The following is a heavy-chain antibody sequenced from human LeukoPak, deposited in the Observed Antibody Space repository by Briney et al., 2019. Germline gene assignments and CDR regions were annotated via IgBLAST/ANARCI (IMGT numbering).Heavy chain of an antibody. CDR2: VRASGSNT. D-gene: IGHD3-10*01. J-gene: IGHJ4*02. CDR3: AKGSVGFGGLFDY. V-gene: IGHV3-23*01. CDR1: GFTFSSYD. Sequence: GGSLRLSCAASGFTFSSYDLSWVRQVPGKGLEWVSSVRASGSNTFYADSVKGRFTISRDNSKNTLYLQMNSLGADDTAVYFCAKGSVGFGGLFDYWGQGTLVTVSS.